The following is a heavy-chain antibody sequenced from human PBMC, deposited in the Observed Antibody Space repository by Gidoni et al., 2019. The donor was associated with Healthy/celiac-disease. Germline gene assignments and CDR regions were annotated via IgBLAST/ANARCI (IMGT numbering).Heavy chain of an antibody. V-gene: IGHV3-48*01. CDR1: GFTFSSYS. J-gene: IGHJ4*02. CDR3: ARDHVVVPAAMWN. CDR2: ISSSSSTI. Sequence: EVQLVESGGGLVQPGGSLRLSCAASGFTFSSYSMNWVRQAPGKGLEWVSYISSSSSTIYYADSVKGRFTISRDNAKNSLYLQMNSLRAEDTAVYYCARDHVVVPAAMWNWGQGTLVTVSS. D-gene: IGHD2-2*01.